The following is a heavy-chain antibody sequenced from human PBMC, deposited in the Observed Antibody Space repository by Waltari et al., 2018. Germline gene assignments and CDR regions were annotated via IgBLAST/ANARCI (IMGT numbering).Heavy chain of an antibody. J-gene: IGHJ4*02. Sequence: EVQLVESGGGLVQPGGSLRLSCAASGFTFSSYWMNWVRQAPGKGLEWVANIKQDGSEKYYVDSVKGRSTISRDNAKNSLYLQMNSLGAEDTAVYYCARGVVGATRSFDSWGQGTLVTVSS. CDR3: ARGVVGATRSFDS. D-gene: IGHD1-26*01. CDR2: IKQDGSEK. V-gene: IGHV3-7*01. CDR1: GFTFSSYW.